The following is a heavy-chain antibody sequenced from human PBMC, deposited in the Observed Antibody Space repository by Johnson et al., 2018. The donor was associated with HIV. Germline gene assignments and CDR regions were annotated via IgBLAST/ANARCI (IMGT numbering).Heavy chain of an antibody. CDR1: GFTFSNYF. Sequence: QLVESGGGLVKPGGSLRLSCAASGFTFSNYFMNCVRQAPGNGLELVGQVNPNGGGTYLIDSGKDRFNTSRDNAKNTLHLQINSLRAEDTALYYCARDVIVGGGGGDCYSTHWGQGTMVTVSS. V-gene: IGHV3-25*04. CDR3: ARDVIVGGGGGDCYSTH. J-gene: IGHJ3*01. CDR2: VNPNGGGT. D-gene: IGHD2-21*02.